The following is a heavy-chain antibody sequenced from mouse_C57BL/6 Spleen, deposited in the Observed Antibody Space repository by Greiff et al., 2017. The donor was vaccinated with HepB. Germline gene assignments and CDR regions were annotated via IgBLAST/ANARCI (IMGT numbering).Heavy chain of an antibody. J-gene: IGHJ4*01. D-gene: IGHD2-4*01. CDR1: GFSLNSYG. CDR2: IWSGGST. V-gene: IGHV2-4*01. Sequence: VKLVESGPGLVQPSQSLSITCTVSGFSLNSYGVHWVRQPPGKGLEWLGVIWSGGSTDYNAAFISRLSISKDNSKSQVFFKMNSLQADDTAIYYCAKKARDYDYAMDYWGQGTSVTVSS. CDR3: AKKARDYDYAMDY.